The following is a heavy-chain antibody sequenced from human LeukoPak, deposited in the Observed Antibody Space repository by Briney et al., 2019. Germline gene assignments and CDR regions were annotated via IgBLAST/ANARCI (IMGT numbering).Heavy chain of an antibody. Sequence: GASVKVSCKASGYTFTSYGISWVRQAPGQGLEWMGWISAYNGNTNYAQTLEGRVTMTTETSTSPAYIELRSLRSDDTAVYYCATDPFLDSSGYWGYWGQGTLVTVSS. CDR1: GYTFTSYG. CDR3: ATDPFLDSSGYWGY. J-gene: IGHJ4*02. D-gene: IGHD3-22*01. V-gene: IGHV1-18*01. CDR2: ISAYNGNT.